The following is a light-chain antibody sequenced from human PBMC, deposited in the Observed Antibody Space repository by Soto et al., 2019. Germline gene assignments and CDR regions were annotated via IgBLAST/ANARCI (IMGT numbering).Light chain of an antibody. CDR1: QSVSSSY. CDR2: GAS. Sequence: EIVLTQSPGTLSLSPGERATLSCRASQSVSSSYLAWYQQKPGQAPRLLIYGASSSATGIPDRFSGSGSGTDFTLTISRLEPEDVAVYYCQQYGSSPQITFGGGTKVEIK. J-gene: IGKJ4*01. V-gene: IGKV3-20*01. CDR3: QQYGSSPQIT.